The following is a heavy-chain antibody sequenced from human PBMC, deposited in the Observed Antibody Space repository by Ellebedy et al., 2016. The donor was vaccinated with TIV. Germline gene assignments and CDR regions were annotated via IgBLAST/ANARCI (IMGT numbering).Heavy chain of an antibody. J-gene: IGHJ4*02. CDR1: GGSISSHYWS. CDR3: AHLRGSYMFYFDY. D-gene: IGHD1-26*01. Sequence: TLSLTCTVSGGSISSHYWSWIRQPPGKALEWLAVIHWNDDKRYSPSLKSRLTITKDTSKNQVVLTMTNMDPVDTATYYCAHLRGSYMFYFDYWGQGTLVTVSP. V-gene: IGHV2-5*01. CDR2: IHWNDDK.